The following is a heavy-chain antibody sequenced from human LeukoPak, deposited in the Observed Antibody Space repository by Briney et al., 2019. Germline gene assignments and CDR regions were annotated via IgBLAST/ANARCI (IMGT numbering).Heavy chain of an antibody. CDR3: ARALTGTGSVLVY. V-gene: IGHV4-39*07. CDR1: GDSFSSVTDY. J-gene: IGHJ4*02. D-gene: IGHD1-7*01. Sequence: PSETLSLTCTVSGDSFSSVTDYWAWIRQPPGKGLEWIASGDYSGGTYYNPSLESRVAISADMSKNQFSLKLTSVTGADTAVYYCARALTGTGSVLVYWGQGTLVTVSS. CDR2: GDYSGGT.